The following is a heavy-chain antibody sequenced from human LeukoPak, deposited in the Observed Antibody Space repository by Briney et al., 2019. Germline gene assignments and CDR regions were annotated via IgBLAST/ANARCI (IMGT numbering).Heavy chain of an antibody. CDR2: ITHSGSP. V-gene: IGHV4-34*01. CDR1: SGSLSGYY. CDR3: ARGVDL. J-gene: IGHJ2*01. Sequence: SETLSLTCGVSSGSLSGYYWRWIRQPPGGGLEWLGEITHSGSPNYNPSLKSRVTISGDTSKKQFSLNLKSVTAADTGVYYCARGVDLWGRGTPGTVSS.